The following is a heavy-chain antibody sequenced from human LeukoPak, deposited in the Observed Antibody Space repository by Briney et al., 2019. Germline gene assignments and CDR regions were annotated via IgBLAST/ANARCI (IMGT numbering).Heavy chain of an antibody. Sequence: ASVKVSCKASGYSFTGYAMHWVRQAPGQGLEWMGWINPNSGGTNYAQKFQGRVTMTRDTSISTAYMELSRLRSDDTGVYYCARTRGATFYYYMDVWGKGTTVTVSS. CDR3: ARTRGATFYYYMDV. CDR1: GYSFTGYA. CDR2: INPNSGGT. V-gene: IGHV1-2*02. D-gene: IGHD1-26*01. J-gene: IGHJ6*03.